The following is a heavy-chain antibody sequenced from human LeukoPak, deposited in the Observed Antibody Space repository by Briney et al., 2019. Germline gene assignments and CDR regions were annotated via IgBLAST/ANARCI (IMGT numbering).Heavy chain of an antibody. Sequence: SETLSLTCTVSGYSISSGYYWGWIRQPPGKGLEWIGEINHSGSTNYNPSLKSRVTISADTSKNQFSLKLSSVTAADTAIYYCVRRSDRSGSPLRNWGRGTLVTVSS. CDR2: INHSGST. CDR1: GYSISSGYY. D-gene: IGHD3-10*01. CDR3: VRRSDRSGSPLRN. J-gene: IGHJ4*02. V-gene: IGHV4-38-2*02.